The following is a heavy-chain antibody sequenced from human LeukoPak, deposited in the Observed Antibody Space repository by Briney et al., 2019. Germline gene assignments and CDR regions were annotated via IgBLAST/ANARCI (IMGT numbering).Heavy chain of an antibody. CDR1: GFTFSSYA. Sequence: GGSLRLSCAASGFTFSSYARSWVRQAPGKGLEWVSAISGSGGSTYYADSVKGRFTISRDNSKNTLYLQMNSLRAEDTAVYYCAKRRAVAGNYYFDYWGQGTLVTVSS. CDR2: ISGSGGST. V-gene: IGHV3-23*01. J-gene: IGHJ4*02. CDR3: AKRRAVAGNYYFDY. D-gene: IGHD6-19*01.